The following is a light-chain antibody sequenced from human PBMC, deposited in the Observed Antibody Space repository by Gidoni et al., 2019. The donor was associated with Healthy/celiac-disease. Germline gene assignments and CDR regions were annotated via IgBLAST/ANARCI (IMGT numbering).Light chain of an antibody. CDR2: DVS. J-gene: IGLJ2*01. CDR3: SSYTSSSTLV. V-gene: IGLV2-14*01. Sequence: QSALTQPASVSGSPGQSITISCTGTSTDVCGYYYGSWYQPHPGKAPKLMIYDVSNRLSRGCNRFSGFKSGNTGSLTISGLQAEDEADYYCSSYTSSSTLVFGGGTKLTVL. CDR1: STDVCGYYY.